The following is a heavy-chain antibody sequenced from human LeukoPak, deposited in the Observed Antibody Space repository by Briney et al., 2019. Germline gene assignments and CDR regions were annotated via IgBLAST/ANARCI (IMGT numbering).Heavy chain of an antibody. V-gene: IGHV3-15*01. J-gene: IGHJ3*02. CDR3: TAENFLYAFDI. CDR1: GFTFRNAW. CDR2: IKRKNDLGTT. D-gene: IGHD1-7*01. Sequence: GGSLRLSCAASGFTFRNAWMSWVRQAPGRGLEWVGRIKRKNDLGTTDYAAPVKARFTISRDDSKNTLYLQMNSLKAENTAVYYCTAENFLYAFDIWGQGTMVTASS.